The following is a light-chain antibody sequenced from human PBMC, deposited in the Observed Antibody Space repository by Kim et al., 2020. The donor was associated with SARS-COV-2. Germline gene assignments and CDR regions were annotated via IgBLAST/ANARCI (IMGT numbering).Light chain of an antibody. CDR1: RPISYSY. Sequence: LSPGERATLSCRARRPISYSYLAWYQQKPGQAPRLLIFDVSVRPTGIPERFSGSGSGTDFTLTISRLEPEDSAVYYCQDYESPWTFGQGTKVDIK. CDR3: QDYESPWT. J-gene: IGKJ1*01. V-gene: IGKV3-20*01. CDR2: DVS.